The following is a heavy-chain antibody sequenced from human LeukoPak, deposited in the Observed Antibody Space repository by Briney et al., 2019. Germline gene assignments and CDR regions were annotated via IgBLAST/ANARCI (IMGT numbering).Heavy chain of an antibody. V-gene: IGHV1-3*01. D-gene: IGHD6-19*01. CDR2: INAGNGNT. CDR1: GYTFTSYA. CDR3: ARDPSAIDVFDI. Sequence: ASVKVSCKASGYTFTSYAMYWVRQAPGQRLEWMGWINAGNGNTKYSQKFQGRVTITRDTSASTAYMELSSLRSEDTAVYYCARDPSAIDVFDIWGQGTMVTVSS. J-gene: IGHJ3*02.